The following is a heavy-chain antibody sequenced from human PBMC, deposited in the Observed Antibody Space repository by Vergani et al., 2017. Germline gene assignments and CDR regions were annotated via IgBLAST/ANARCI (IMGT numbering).Heavy chain of an antibody. Sequence: QVQLVQSGAEVKKPGASVKVSCKASGYTFTSYGISWVRQAPGQGLEWMGWISAYNGNTNYAQKLQGRVTMTTDTSTSTAYMELRSLRSDDTAVYYCEREGYYYDSSGDYLGYFDYWGQGTLVTVSS. CDR1: GYTFTSYG. J-gene: IGHJ4*02. V-gene: IGHV1-18*01. CDR2: ISAYNGNT. D-gene: IGHD3-22*01. CDR3: EREGYYYDSSGDYLGYFDY.